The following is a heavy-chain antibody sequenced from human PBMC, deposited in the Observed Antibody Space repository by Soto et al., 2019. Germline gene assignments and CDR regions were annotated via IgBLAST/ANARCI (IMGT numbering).Heavy chain of an antibody. Sequence: QVELVQSGAEVKKPGSSVKVSCQASEDTFRNFAISWVRQAPGQGLEWLGGIIPIFGTANYAQNFQGRVTITADTSANTVYLELSSLRSEDTAVYYCAKDSNKYSSSLRGRYFDYWGQGTLVTVSS. CDR1: EDTFRNFA. J-gene: IGHJ4*02. V-gene: IGHV1-69*06. CDR2: IIPIFGTA. D-gene: IGHD3-22*01. CDR3: AKDSNKYSSSLRGRYFDY.